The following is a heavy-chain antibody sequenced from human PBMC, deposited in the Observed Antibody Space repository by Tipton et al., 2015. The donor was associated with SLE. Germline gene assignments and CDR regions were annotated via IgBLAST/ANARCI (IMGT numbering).Heavy chain of an antibody. CDR3: AGGFYYGSGTFSDFEY. V-gene: IGHV4-4*02. CDR1: GGSISSNTW. Sequence: TPSLTCTVSGGSISSNTWWNWVRQPPGMGLEWIGEIHHRGTTNYNPSLKSRVTISVDKSKSQFSLKLSSVTAADTAVYYCAGGFYYGSGTFSDFEYWGQGTLATVSS. D-gene: IGHD3-10*01. J-gene: IGHJ4*02. CDR2: IHHRGTT.